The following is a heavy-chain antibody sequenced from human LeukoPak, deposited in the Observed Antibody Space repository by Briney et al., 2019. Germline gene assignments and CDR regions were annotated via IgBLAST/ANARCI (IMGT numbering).Heavy chain of an antibody. V-gene: IGHV4-59*08. Sequence: PSETLSLTCTVSGGSISSYYWSWIRQPPGKGLEWIGYIYYSGSTNYNPSLKSRVTISVDTSKNQFSLKLSSVTAADTAVYYCASTYQGQFFDYWGQGTLVTVSS. CDR1: GGSISSYY. D-gene: IGHD6-19*01. CDR2: IYYSGST. J-gene: IGHJ4*02. CDR3: ASTYQGQFFDY.